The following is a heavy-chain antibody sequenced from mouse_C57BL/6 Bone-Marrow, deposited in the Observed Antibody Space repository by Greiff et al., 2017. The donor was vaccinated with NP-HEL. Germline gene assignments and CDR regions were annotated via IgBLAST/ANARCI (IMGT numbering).Heavy chain of an antibody. Sequence: EVQLQQSGAELVKPGASVKLSCTASGFNIKDYYMHWVKQRTEQGLEWIGRIDPEDGDTKYAPKFQGKATITADTSSNTAYLQLSSLTSEDTAVYYCARPTVENYFDYWGQGTTLTVSS. D-gene: IGHD1-1*01. V-gene: IGHV14-2*01. J-gene: IGHJ2*01. CDR1: GFNIKDYY. CDR2: IDPEDGDT. CDR3: ARPTVENYFDY.